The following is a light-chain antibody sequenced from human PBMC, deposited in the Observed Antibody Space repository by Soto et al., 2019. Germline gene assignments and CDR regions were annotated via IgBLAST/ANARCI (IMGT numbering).Light chain of an antibody. Sequence: EIVLTQSPGTLSLSPGESATLSCRASQSVSSSFLAWYQQKPGQAPRLLIYGASTRATGIPDRFSGSGSGRDLTLTISRLEPEGFAVYHCQQYGSAQSFGQRTKVEIK. CDR1: QSVSSSF. CDR2: GAS. J-gene: IGKJ1*01. CDR3: QQYGSAQS. V-gene: IGKV3-20*01.